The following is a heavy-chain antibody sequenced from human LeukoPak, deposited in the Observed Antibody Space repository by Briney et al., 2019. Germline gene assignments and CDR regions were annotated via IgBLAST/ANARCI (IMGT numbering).Heavy chain of an antibody. CDR1: GFTFSNYN. Sequence: GGSLRLSCAASGFTFSNYNMNWVRQAPGKGLEWVSVISSSSTYIYYADSVKGRFTISRDNAKNSLYLQMNSLRAEDTAVYYCARVSTAVSLAIDYWGQGTLVTVST. D-gene: IGHD6-13*01. J-gene: IGHJ4*02. CDR2: ISSSSTYI. V-gene: IGHV3-21*06. CDR3: ARVSTAVSLAIDY.